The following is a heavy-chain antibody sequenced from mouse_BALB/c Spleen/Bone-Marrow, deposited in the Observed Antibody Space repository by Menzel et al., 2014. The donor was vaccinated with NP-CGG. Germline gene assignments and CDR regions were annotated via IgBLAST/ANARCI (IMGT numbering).Heavy chain of an antibody. V-gene: IGHV14-3*02. CDR3: ARSRDYGSSYYAMDY. D-gene: IGHD1-1*01. J-gene: IGHJ4*01. Sequence: VQLKQSGAELVKPGASVKLSCTASGFNIKDTYMHWVKQRPEQGLEWIGRIDPANGNTKYDPKFQGKATITADTSSNTAYLQLSSVTSEDTAVYYCARSRDYGSSYYAMDYWGQGTSVTVSS. CDR2: IDPANGNT. CDR1: GFNIKDTY.